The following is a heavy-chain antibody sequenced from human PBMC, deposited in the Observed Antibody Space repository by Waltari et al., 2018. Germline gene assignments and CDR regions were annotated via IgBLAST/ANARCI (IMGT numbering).Heavy chain of an antibody. D-gene: IGHD5-18*01. V-gene: IGHV3-66*02. Sequence: EVQLVESGGGLVHPGGSLRLSCAASGFTVSSNHRSWVGQAPGKGLEWVSLIYDAGSTYYPDAVRGRFTISRDNSKNTVHLQMNSLRVEDTAIYYCARARDEETAMVYFDRWGQGTLVSVSS. CDR3: ARARDEETAMVYFDR. J-gene: IGHJ4*02. CDR1: GFTVSSNH. CDR2: IYDAGST.